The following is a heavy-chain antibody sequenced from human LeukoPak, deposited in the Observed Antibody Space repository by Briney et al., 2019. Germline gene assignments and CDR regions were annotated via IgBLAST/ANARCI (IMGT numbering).Heavy chain of an antibody. V-gene: IGHV3-23*01. D-gene: IGHD2-2*01. CDR3: AKGRGTTTSCYDY. J-gene: IGHJ4*02. Sequence: PGGSLRLSCAASGFTFSSYAMSWVRQAPGKGLEWVSVISDGGGSTYYADSVKGRFTISRDNSKNTLYLQMNSLRAEDTAVYYCAKGRGTTTSCYDYWGQGTLVTVSS. CDR1: GFTFSSYA. CDR2: ISDGGGST.